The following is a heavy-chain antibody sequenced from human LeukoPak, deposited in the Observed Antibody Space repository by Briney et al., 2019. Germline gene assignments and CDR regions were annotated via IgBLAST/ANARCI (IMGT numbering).Heavy chain of an antibody. Sequence: PGGSLRLSCAASGFTFSSYAMSWVRQAPGKGLEWVSAISGSGGSTYYADSVKGRFTISRDNSKNTQYLQMNSLRAEDTAVYYCAKGSYYDYVWGSYPIDYWGQGTLVTVSS. D-gene: IGHD3-16*02. CDR3: AKGSYYDYVWGSYPIDY. CDR1: GFTFSSYA. J-gene: IGHJ4*02. V-gene: IGHV3-23*01. CDR2: ISGSGGST.